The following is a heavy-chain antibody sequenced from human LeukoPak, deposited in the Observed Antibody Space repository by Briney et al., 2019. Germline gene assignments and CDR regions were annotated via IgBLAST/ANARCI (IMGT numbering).Heavy chain of an antibody. CDR3: ARDYYDSSGAKLFDP. J-gene: IGHJ5*02. D-gene: IGHD3-22*01. CDR1: GGSISSHY. V-gene: IGHV4-59*06. CDR2: IYYSGST. Sequence: SSETLSLTCTVSGGSISSHYWSWIRQPPGKGLEWIGYIYYSGSTYYNPSLKSRVTISVDTSKNQFSLKLSSVTAADTAVYYCARDYYDSSGAKLFDPWGQGTLVTVSS.